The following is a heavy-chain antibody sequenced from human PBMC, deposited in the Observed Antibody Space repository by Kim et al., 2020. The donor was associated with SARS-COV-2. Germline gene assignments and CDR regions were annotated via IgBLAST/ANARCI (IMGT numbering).Heavy chain of an antibody. V-gene: IGHV3-23*01. J-gene: IGHJ2*01. Sequence: AHAGQGRFTISREHSMNTLSLQMNSLRAEDTALYYCATSCIRGTYWSFDLWGRGTLVTVSS. D-gene: IGHD3-10*01. CDR3: ATSCIRGTYWSFDL.